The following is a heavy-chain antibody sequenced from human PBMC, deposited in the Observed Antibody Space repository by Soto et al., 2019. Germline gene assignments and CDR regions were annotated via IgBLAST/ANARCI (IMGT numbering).Heavy chain of an antibody. CDR1: GYTFTSYA. CDR2: INAGNGNT. J-gene: IGHJ4*02. D-gene: IGHD6-19*01. CDR3: ARVSGWYYFDY. V-gene: IGHV1-3*01. Sequence: QVQLVQSGAEVKKPGASVKVSCKASGYTFTSYAMHWVRQAPGQRLEWMGWINAGNGNTKYSQKFQGRVTITRDTSAITAYMELSRLRSEDTAVYYCARVSGWYYFDYWGQGTLVTVSS.